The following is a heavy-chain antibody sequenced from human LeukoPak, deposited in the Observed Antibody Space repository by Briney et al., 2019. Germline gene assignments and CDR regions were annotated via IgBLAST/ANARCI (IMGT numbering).Heavy chain of an antibody. J-gene: IGHJ3*02. CDR1: GASISSSTYS. D-gene: IGHD3-22*01. Sequence: SETLSLTCTVSGASISSSTYSWGWLRQTPGKGLEWIGSIYYRGNIYYNASLKSRVTISVETSKNHFSLKLNSVTAADTAAYYCARAHYYDSSGYYPGAFDIWGQGTMVTVSS. CDR3: ARAHYYDSSGYYPGAFDI. CDR2: IYYRGNI. V-gene: IGHV4-39*07.